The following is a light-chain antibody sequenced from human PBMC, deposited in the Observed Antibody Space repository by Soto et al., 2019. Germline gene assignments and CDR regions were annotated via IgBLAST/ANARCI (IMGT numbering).Light chain of an antibody. CDR2: EVS. V-gene: IGLV2-14*01. Sequence: QSALTQPASVSGSPGQSITISCTGSISAVGGYYYVSWYQHLPGKVPKLMIYEVSNRPSGVSSRFSGSKSGNTASLTISGLQAEDEADYYCQVWDTNSDHYVFGTGTKLTVL. CDR1: ISAVGGYYY. CDR3: QVWDTNSDHYV. J-gene: IGLJ1*01.